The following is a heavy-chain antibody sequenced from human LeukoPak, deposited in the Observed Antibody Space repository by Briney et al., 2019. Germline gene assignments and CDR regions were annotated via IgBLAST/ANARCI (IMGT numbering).Heavy chain of an antibody. J-gene: IGHJ4*02. V-gene: IGHV3-11*01. CDR3: ASFLRYDYQSPLDY. CDR2: ISSSGSTI. CDR1: GFTFSDYY. Sequence: GGSLRLSCAASGFTFSDYYMSWIRQAPGKGLEWVSYISSSGSTIYYADSVKGRFTISRDNAKNSLYLQMYSLRAEDTAVYYCASFLRYDYQSPLDYWGQGTLVTVSS. D-gene: IGHD5-12*01.